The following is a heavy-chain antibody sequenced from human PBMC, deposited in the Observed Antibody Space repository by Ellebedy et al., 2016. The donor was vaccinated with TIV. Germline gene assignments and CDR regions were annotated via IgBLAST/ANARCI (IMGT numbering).Heavy chain of an antibody. CDR1: GYIFTTYT. J-gene: IGHJ5*02. CDR2: INAGNGYT. CDR3: ARAMTTVTWVDP. D-gene: IGHD4-11*01. V-gene: IGHV1-3*01. Sequence: ASVKVSCXASGYIFTTYTIHWVRQAPGQRLEWMGWINAGNGYTKYSQKFQGRVTITRDTSATTAYMELSGLRSEDTGLYYCARAMTTVTWVDPWGQGTLVTVSS.